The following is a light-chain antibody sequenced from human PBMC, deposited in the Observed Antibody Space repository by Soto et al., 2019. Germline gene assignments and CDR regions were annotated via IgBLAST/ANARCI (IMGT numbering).Light chain of an antibody. V-gene: IGKV3-15*01. CDR1: QSVNSN. J-gene: IGKJ1*01. Sequence: EVVMTQSPDTLSVSPGERATLSCRASQSVNSNLAWYQQRLGQAPRLLIFGASTRATDIPPRFSGSGSGTEFTLTISSLQSEDFAVYYCQQYHSWPPRTFGQGTKVDIK. CDR3: QQYHSWPPRT. CDR2: GAS.